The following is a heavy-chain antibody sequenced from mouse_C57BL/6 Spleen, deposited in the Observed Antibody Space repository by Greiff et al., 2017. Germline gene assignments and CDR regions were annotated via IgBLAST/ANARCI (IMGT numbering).Heavy chain of an antibody. V-gene: IGHV5-9-1*02. CDR3: TREGLLYYYAMDY. Sequence: EVQVVESGEGLVKPGGSLKLSCAASGFTFSSYAMSWVRQTPEKRLEWVAYISSGGDSNYYADTVKGRFTISRDNARNTLYLKMSSLKSEDTAMYYCTREGLLYYYAMDYWGQGTSVTVSS. CDR1: GFTFSSYA. CDR2: ISSGGDSN. D-gene: IGHD2-1*01. J-gene: IGHJ4*01.